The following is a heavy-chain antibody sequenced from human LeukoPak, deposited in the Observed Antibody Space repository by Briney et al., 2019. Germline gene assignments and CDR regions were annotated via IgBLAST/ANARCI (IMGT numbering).Heavy chain of an antibody. V-gene: IGHV1-18*01. CDR1: GYTFTSYG. J-gene: IGHJ6*03. CDR3: ARSPPRGYSYGDRYMDV. D-gene: IGHD5-18*01. Sequence: ASVKVSCKASGYTFTSYGISWVRQAPRQGLEWMGWISAYNGNTNYAQKLQGRVTMTTDTPTSTAYMELRSLRSDDTAVYYCARSPPRGYSYGDRYMDVWGKGTTVTVSS. CDR2: ISAYNGNT.